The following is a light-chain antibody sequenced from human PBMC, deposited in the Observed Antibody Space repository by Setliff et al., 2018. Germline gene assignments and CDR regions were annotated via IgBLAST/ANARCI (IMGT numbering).Light chain of an antibody. CDR3: QSYDSSLSAYV. Sequence: QSVLTQPPSVSGAPGQRVTISCAGRSSNIGTGYDVHWYQQHPGTAPKLLIYGNNIRPSGVPDRFSGSQSGTSASLAITGLHSEDEADYYCQSYDSSLSAYVFGTGTKVTVL. CDR1: SSNIGTGYD. J-gene: IGLJ1*01. CDR2: GNN. V-gene: IGLV1-40*01.